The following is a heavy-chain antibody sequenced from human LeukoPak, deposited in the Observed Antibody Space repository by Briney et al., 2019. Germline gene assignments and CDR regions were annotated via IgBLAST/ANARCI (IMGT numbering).Heavy chain of an antibody. V-gene: IGHV3-21*01. CDR1: GFTFSSYS. CDR3: AREDSSSWQKYFDY. D-gene: IGHD6-13*01. Sequence: GGSLRLSCAASGFTFSSYSMSWVRQAPGKGLEWVSSISNSRNYIYYADSVKGRFTISRDNAKNSLYLQMNSLRAEDTAVYYCAREDSSSWQKYFDYWGQGTLVTVSS. J-gene: IGHJ4*02. CDR2: ISNSRNYI.